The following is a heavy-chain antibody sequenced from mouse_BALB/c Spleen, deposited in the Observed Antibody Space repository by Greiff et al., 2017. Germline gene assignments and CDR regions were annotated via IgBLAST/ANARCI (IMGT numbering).Heavy chain of an antibody. J-gene: IGHJ4*01. V-gene: IGHV5-12-2*01. CDR1: GFTFSSYT. D-gene: IGHD2-4*01. CDR2: ISNGGGST. Sequence: EVQLVESGGGLVQPGGSLKLSCAASGFTFSSYTMSWVRQTPEKRLEWVAYISNGGGSTYYPDTVKGRFTISRDNAKNTLYLQMSSLKSEDTAMYYCARHPVYYDYDYYAMDYWGQGTSVTVSS. CDR3: ARHPVYYDYDYYAMDY.